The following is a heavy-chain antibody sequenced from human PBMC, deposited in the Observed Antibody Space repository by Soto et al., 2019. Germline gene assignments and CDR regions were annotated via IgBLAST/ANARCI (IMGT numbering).Heavy chain of an antibody. CDR1: GFTVSSNY. J-gene: IGHJ6*03. Sequence: GGSLRLSCAASGFTVSSNYMSWVRQAPGKGLEWVSVIYSGGSTYYADSVKGRFTISRDNSKNTLYLQMNSLRAEDTAVYYCARDAAGCSSTSCYNYYYYYMDVWGKGTTVTVSS. CDR3: ARDAAGCSSTSCYNYYYYYMDV. CDR2: IYSGGST. D-gene: IGHD2-2*02. V-gene: IGHV3-66*01.